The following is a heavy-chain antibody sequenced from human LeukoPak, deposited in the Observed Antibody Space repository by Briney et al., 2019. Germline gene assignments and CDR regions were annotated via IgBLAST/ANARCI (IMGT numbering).Heavy chain of an antibody. D-gene: IGHD2-21*02. CDR2: IWYDGSNK. Sequence: GRSLRLSCAASGFTFRSHGMHWVRQAPGKGLEWVAVIWYDGSNKYYAESVRGRFTISRDNSKNTQYLQMDSLRVEDTAVYYCGRGGDQRAFNIGAKGTVATVS. J-gene: IGHJ3*02. CDR3: GRGGDQRAFNI. V-gene: IGHV3-33*01. CDR1: GFTFRSHG.